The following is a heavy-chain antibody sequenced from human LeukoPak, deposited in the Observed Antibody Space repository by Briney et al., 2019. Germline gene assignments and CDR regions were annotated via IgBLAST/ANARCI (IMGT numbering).Heavy chain of an antibody. CDR2: IYPGDSDT. D-gene: IGHD5-18*01. V-gene: IGHV5-51*01. Sequence: GESLKISGKGSGYSFTSYWIGWVRQMPGKGLEWMGIIYPGDSDTRYSPSFQGQVPISADNSLSTAYLQWSSLKASDTAMYYCARLYFGYSYGYNYYYMDVWGKGTTVTVSS. CDR3: ARLYFGYSYGYNYYYMDV. CDR1: GYSFTSYW. J-gene: IGHJ6*03.